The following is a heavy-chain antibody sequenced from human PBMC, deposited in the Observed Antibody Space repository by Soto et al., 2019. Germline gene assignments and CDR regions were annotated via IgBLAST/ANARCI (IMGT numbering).Heavy chain of an antibody. CDR1: GGSFSGYY. J-gene: IGHJ6*02. D-gene: IGHD6-6*01. Sequence: PSETLSLTCAVYGGSFSGYYWSWIRQPPGKGLEWIGEINHSGSTNYNPSLKSRVTISVDTSKNQFSLKLSSVTAADTAAYYCARGGIAARPSYYYGMDVWGQGTTVTVSS. CDR2: INHSGST. V-gene: IGHV4-34*01. CDR3: ARGGIAARPSYYYGMDV.